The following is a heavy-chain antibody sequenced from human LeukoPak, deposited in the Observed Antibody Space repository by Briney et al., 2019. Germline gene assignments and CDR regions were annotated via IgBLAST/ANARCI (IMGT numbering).Heavy chain of an antibody. J-gene: IGHJ4*02. CDR1: GYTFSDDS. CDR3: ARDPYYSNHLDF. D-gene: IGHD4-11*01. V-gene: IGHV3-48*01. CDR2: ISPASSTL. Sequence: GGSLRLSCVPSGYTFSDDSMNWVRQAPGSGLEWIAYISPASSTLKYADSVKGRFTISRDNAMKSLYLQMKSLRAEDTAVYYCARDPYYSNHLDFLGQGTLVTVSS.